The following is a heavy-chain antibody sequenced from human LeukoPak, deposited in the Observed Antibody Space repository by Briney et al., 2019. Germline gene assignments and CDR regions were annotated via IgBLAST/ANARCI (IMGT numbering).Heavy chain of an antibody. CDR2: IKQDGSEK. J-gene: IGHJ4*02. D-gene: IGHD3-10*01. CDR1: GFTFSSYW. Sequence: GGSLRLSCAASGFTFSSYWMSWVRQAPGKGLEWVANIKQDGSEKYYVDSVKGRFTISRDNSKNTLYLQMNSLSVQDTAVYYCAGMTMIRGGQNPFVDYWGQGTLVTVSS. V-gene: IGHV3-7*01. CDR3: AGMTMIRGGQNPFVDY.